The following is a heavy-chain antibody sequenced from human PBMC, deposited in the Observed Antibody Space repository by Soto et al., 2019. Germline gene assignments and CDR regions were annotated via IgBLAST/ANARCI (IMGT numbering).Heavy chain of an antibody. Sequence: SETLSLTCAVYGGSFSSYYWGWIRQPPGKGLEWIGSIYYSGSTYYNPSLKSRVTISVDTSKNQFSLKLSSVTAADTAVYYCARATPLGYDFWSGLNWFDPWGQGTLVTVSS. CDR3: ARATPLGYDFWSGLNWFDP. CDR1: GGSFSSYY. V-gene: IGHV4-39*01. D-gene: IGHD3-3*01. J-gene: IGHJ5*02. CDR2: IYYSGST.